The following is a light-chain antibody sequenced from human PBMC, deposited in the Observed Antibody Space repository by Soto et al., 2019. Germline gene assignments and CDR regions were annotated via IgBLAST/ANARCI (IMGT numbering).Light chain of an antibody. CDR3: QSYDISLSVSVV. CDR1: SSNIGAGYD. V-gene: IGLV1-40*01. CDR2: GNT. J-gene: IGLJ2*01. Sequence: HSVLTQPPSVSGAPGQRVTISCTGSSSNIGAGYDVQWYQQLPGAAPRLLIFGNTNRPSGVPDRFSGSRSGTSASLAISGLQAEDDADYYCQSYDISLSVSVVFGGGTKLTVL.